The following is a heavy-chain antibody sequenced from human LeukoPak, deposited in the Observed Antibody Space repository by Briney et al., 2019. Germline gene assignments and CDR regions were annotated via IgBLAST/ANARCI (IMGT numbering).Heavy chain of an antibody. Sequence: GGSLRLSCAASEFSFSTYWMSWVRQAPGKGLEWVANIKEDGTEKYYVGSVKGRFTISRENAKKSLYLQMNSLRDDDTAVYFCARSPAGDAWPPAYYMDVWGKGTTVTVSS. CDR1: EFSFSTYW. V-gene: IGHV3-7*01. J-gene: IGHJ6*03. CDR3: ARSPAGDAWPPAYYMDV. CDR2: IKEDGTEK. D-gene: IGHD3-10*01.